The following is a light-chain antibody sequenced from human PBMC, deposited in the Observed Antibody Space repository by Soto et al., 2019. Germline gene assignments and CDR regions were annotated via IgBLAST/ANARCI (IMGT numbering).Light chain of an antibody. CDR3: QSADSSGTSVV. Sequence: SYELTQPPSVSVSPGQTARNTCSGDALPKQYAYWYQQKPGQAPVLVIYKDSERPSGIPERFSGSSSGTTVTLTISGVQAEDEADYYCQSADSSGTSVVFGGGTKVTVL. CDR1: ALPKQY. J-gene: IGLJ2*01. CDR2: KDS. V-gene: IGLV3-25*02.